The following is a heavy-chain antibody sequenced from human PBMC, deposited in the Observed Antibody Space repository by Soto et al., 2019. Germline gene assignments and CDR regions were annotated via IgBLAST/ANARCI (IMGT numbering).Heavy chain of an antibody. D-gene: IGHD3-9*01. V-gene: IGHV3-23*01. Sequence: EVRLLESGGGLVQPGGSLRLSCAASGFTFTNPMSWVLQAPGNGLEWVSDISGGGGSTYYADSVKGRFTISRDNSKNTLYLYMNSLRVEDTAIYYCARKTGSNYYYPMDVWGQGTTVTVSS. CDR1: GFTFTNP. CDR2: ISGGGGST. J-gene: IGHJ6*02. CDR3: ARKTGSNYYYPMDV.